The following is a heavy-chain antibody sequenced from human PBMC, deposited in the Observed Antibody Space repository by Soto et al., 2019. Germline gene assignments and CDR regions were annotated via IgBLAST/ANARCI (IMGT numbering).Heavy chain of an antibody. CDR2: ISYDGSNK. D-gene: IGHD6-13*01. CDR3: AKGDGYSSSWYGDD. V-gene: IGHV3-30*18. Sequence: QVQLVESGGGVVQPGRSLRLSCAASGFTFSSYGMHWVRQAPGKGLEWVAVISYDGSNKYYADSVKGRFTISRDNSKNTLYLQMNSLRAEDTAVYYCAKGDGYSSSWYGDDWGQGTLVTVSS. CDR1: GFTFSSYG. J-gene: IGHJ4*02.